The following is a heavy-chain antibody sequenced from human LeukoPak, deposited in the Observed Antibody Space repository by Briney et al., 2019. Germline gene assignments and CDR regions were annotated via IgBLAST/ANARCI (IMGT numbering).Heavy chain of an antibody. CDR1: GYSFTSYW. J-gene: IGHJ6*02. D-gene: IGHD2-21*02. CDR2: IYPGDSDT. Sequence: GESLKISCKGSGYSFTSYWIGWVRQMPGKGLEWMGIIYPGDSDTRYSPSFQGQVTISADKSISTAYLQWSSLKASDTAMYYCARYDGDLSYYYYYYGMDVWGQGTTVTVSS. CDR3: ARYDGDLSYYYYYYGMDV. V-gene: IGHV5-51*01.